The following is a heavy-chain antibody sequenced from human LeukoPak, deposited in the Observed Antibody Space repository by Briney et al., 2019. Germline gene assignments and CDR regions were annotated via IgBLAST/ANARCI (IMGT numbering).Heavy chain of an antibody. CDR3: AKGHTYGMI. J-gene: IGHJ1*01. V-gene: IGHV3-11*01. Sequence: GGSLRLSCAASGFTFSDYSMSWLRQTPGKGLEWVSYISTTGTTMDYADSVKGRFTISRDNAKDSLYLQMNNLGAEDTAAYYCAKGHTYGMIWGQGTLVTVSS. D-gene: IGHD5-18*01. CDR1: GFTFSDYS. CDR2: ISTTGTTM.